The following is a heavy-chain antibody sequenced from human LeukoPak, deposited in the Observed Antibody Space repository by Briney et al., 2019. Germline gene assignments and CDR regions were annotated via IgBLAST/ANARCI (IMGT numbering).Heavy chain of an antibody. V-gene: IGHV3-15*01. Sequence: PGGSLRLSRAASGFTFSDAWMSWVRQAPGKGLEWVCRIKSKTDGETIDYATPMKDRFRISRYDSKNTLYLQMNSLKTEDTAVYYCLFSIFQHWGQGTLVTVSS. D-gene: IGHD3-10*02. CDR3: LFSIFQH. CDR2: IKSKTDGETI. J-gene: IGHJ1*01. CDR1: GFTFSDAW.